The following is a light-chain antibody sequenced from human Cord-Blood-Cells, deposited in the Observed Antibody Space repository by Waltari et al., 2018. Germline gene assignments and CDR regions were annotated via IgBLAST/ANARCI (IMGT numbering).Light chain of an antibody. CDR1: SSDVGGSNY. Sequence: QSALTQPPSASGSPGPSVTISCTGTSSDVGGSNYVSWYQQHPGKAPKLMIYEVSKRPSGVPDRFSGSKSGNTASLTVSGLQAEDEADYYCSSYAGSNNFVVFGGGTKLTVL. CDR3: SSYAGSNNFVV. J-gene: IGLJ2*01. V-gene: IGLV2-8*01. CDR2: EVS.